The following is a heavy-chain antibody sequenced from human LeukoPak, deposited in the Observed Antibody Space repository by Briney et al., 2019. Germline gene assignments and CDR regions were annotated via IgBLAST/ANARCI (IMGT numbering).Heavy chain of an antibody. CDR3: ATDSFRIFDY. D-gene: IGHD2-15*01. CDR2: IKEDGSEK. J-gene: IGHJ4*02. Sequence: GGSMRLSCAASGFAFSSCWMNWVRQAPGKGLEWVGKIKEDGSEKYYVDSVKGRFTISRDNAENSLYLQMNSLRAEDTAVYYCATDSFRIFDYWGQGTLVTVSS. CDR1: GFAFSSCW. V-gene: IGHV3-7*03.